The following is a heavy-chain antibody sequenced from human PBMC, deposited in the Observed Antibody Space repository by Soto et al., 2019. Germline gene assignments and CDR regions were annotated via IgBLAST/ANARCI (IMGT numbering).Heavy chain of an antibody. V-gene: IGHV4-59*01. CDR3: ERQWVTTVTTDNWFDP. J-gene: IGHJ5*02. CDR1: GGTISSYY. CDR2: IYYSGST. Sequence: SETLSLTCTVSGGTISSYYWSWILRHPGKGLEWIGYIYYSGSTNYNPSLKSRVTISVDTSKNQFSLKLSSVTAADTAVYYCERQWVTTVTTDNWFDPWGQGTLVTVSS. D-gene: IGHD4-17*01.